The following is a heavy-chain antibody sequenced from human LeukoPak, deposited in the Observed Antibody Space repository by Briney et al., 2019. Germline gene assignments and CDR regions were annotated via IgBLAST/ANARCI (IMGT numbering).Heavy chain of an antibody. CDR3: ARDRFLRAGTIDY. Sequence: GGSLRLSCAASGFIFSSYAMSWVRQAPGKGLEWVSYISSSSSTIYYADSVKGRFTISRDNAKNSLYLQMNSLRAEDTAVYYCARDRFLRAGTIDYWGQGTLVTVSS. CDR1: GFIFSSYA. J-gene: IGHJ4*02. V-gene: IGHV3-48*01. CDR2: ISSSSSTI. D-gene: IGHD6-13*01.